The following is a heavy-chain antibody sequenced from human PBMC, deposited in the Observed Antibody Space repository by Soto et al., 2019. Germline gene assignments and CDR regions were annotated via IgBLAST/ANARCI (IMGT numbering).Heavy chain of an antibody. J-gene: IGHJ6*02. CDR1: GGSISSSSYY. V-gene: IGHV4-39*01. CDR3: ARQGGGSGWYGAGYYYYGMDV. CDR2: IYYSGST. Sequence: QLQLQESGPGLVKPSETLSLTCTVSGGSISSSSYYWGWIRQPPGKGLEWIGSIYYSGSTYYNPSLKGRVTISVDTSKNQFSLKLSSVTAADTAVYYCARQGGGSGWYGAGYYYYGMDVWGQGTTVTVSS. D-gene: IGHD6-19*01.